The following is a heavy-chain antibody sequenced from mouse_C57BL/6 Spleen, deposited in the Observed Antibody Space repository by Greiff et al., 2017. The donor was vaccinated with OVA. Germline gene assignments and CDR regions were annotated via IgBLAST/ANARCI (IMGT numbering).Heavy chain of an antibody. D-gene: IGHD2-5*01. CDR3: AREDSNYYAMDY. V-gene: IGHV1-76*01. CDR1: GYTFTDYY. J-gene: IGHJ4*01. Sequence: VHLVESGAELVRPGASVKLSCKASGYTFTDYYINWVKQRPGQGLEWIARIYPGSGNTYYNEKFKGKATLTAEKSSSTAYMQLSSLTSEDSAVYFCAREDSNYYAMDYWGQGTSVTVSS. CDR2: IYPGSGNT.